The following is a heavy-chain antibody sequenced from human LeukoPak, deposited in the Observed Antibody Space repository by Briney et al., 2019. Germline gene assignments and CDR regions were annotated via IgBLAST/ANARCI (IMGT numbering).Heavy chain of an antibody. CDR1: GDILSSTSVA. V-gene: IGHV6-1*01. CDR3: AKGLRLENWFDP. J-gene: IGHJ5*02. Sequence: SQTLSLTCALSGDILSSTSVAWHWIRQSPSRGLEWLGRTYFRARWYKEYAESVRSRVSINPDTSKNHFSLQLNSVTPEDTAVYYCAKGLRLENWFDPWGQGTLVTVSS. CDR2: TYFRARWYK. D-gene: IGHD5-12*01.